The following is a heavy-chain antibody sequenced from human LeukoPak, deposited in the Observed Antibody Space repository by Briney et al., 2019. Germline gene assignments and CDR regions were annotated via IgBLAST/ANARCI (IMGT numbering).Heavy chain of an antibody. Sequence: PSETLSLTCAVYGGSFSDYYWTWIRQPPGKGLEWIGEINRSGSTNYNPSLKSRVTISVDTSKNQFSLKVTSVTAADTAVYYCARGIYNSSWYGFDYWGHGTLVTVSS. CDR3: ARGIYNSSWYGFDY. CDR1: GGSFSDYY. J-gene: IGHJ4*01. D-gene: IGHD6-13*01. V-gene: IGHV4-34*01. CDR2: INRSGST.